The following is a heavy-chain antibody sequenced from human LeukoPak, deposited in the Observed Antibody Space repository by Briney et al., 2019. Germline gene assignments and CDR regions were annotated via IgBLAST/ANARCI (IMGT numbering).Heavy chain of an antibody. D-gene: IGHD3-10*01. CDR2: ISSRNSYI. J-gene: IGHJ4*02. V-gene: IGHV3-21*01. Sequence: GGSLTLSCAASGVTFSSYSMNWGRQAPGKGLEWVSSISSRNSYIYYAGSVKGRLTISRDNAKNSLYLQMNGLRAEDTAVYYCARGSWFGEFDYWGQGTLVTVSS. CDR3: ARGSWFGEFDY. CDR1: GVTFSSYS.